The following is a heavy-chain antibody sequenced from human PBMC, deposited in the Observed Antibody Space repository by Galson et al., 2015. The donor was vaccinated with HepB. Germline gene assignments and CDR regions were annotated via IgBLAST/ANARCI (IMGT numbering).Heavy chain of an antibody. Sequence: SVKVSCKASGYTFTSYGISWVRQAPGQGLEWMGEIIPIFGTANYAQKFQGRVTITADESTSTAYMELSSLRSEDTAVYYCARDRLDYDNVWGSYRLDYYYYGMDVWGQGTTVTVSS. D-gene: IGHD3-16*02. J-gene: IGHJ6*02. CDR1: GYTFTSYG. CDR2: IIPIFGTA. CDR3: ARDRLDYDNVWGSYRLDYYYYGMDV. V-gene: IGHV1-69*13.